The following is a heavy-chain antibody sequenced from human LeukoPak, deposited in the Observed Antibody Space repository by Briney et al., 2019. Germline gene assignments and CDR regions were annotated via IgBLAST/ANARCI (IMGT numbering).Heavy chain of an antibody. Sequence: GGSLRLSCVASGFTFTTYGMHWVRQAPGKGLEWVAVIWSDGSNEYYADSVKGRFTVSRDNSKNTLFLQMNSLRAEDTAVYYCARDRGRGNSGYNDFWGQGTLVTVSS. CDR3: ARDRGRGNSGYNDF. D-gene: IGHD3-22*01. V-gene: IGHV3-33*01. J-gene: IGHJ4*02. CDR2: IWSDGSNE. CDR1: GFTFTTYG.